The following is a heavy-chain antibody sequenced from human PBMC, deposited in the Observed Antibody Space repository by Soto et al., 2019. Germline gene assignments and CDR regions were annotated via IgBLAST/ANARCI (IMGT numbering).Heavy chain of an antibody. D-gene: IGHD3-22*01. CDR2: ISYDGSNK. CDR1: GFTFSNYG. CDR3: AKGYYYASSGYYLFDY. J-gene: IGHJ4*02. V-gene: IGHV3-30*18. Sequence: QVQLVESGGGVVQPGRSLRLSCAASGFTFSNYGMHWVRQAPGKGLEWVAVISYDGSNKFYADSVKGRFTISRDNSKNTLYLQMNSLRAEDTAVYYCAKGYYYASSGYYLFDYWGQGTLVTVSS.